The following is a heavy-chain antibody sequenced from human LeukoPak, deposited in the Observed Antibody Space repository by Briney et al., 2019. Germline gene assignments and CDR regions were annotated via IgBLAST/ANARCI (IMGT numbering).Heavy chain of an antibody. V-gene: IGHV4-39*01. J-gene: IGHJ4*02. CDR1: GVSISSTTYY. CDR2: IFYSGTP. Sequence: PSETLSLTCTVSGVSISSTTYYWGWIRQPPGKGLEWIGSIFYSGTPYYKPTLKSRVTMSIDTSKTQCSLRLTSVTAADTAVYYCARHSGSGTGRGTLAYWGEGTLATVSS. CDR3: ARHSGSGTGRGTLAY. D-gene: IGHD1-1*01.